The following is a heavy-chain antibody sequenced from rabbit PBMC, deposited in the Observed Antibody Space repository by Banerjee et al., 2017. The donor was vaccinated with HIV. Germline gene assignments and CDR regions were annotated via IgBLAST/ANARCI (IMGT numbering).Heavy chain of an antibody. CDR2: SGNT. Sequence: SGNTVYATWAKGRFTISKTSSTTVTLQMTSLTAADTATYFCARSQWLSLNLWGQGTLVTVS. CDR3: ARSQWLSLNL. J-gene: IGHJ4*01. V-gene: IGHV1S40*01. D-gene: IGHD4-1*01.